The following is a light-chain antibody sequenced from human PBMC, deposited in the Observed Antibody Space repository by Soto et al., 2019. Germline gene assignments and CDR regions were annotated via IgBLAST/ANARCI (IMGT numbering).Light chain of an antibody. CDR1: HSVNGDY. V-gene: IGKV3-20*01. CDR2: AAS. Sequence: EFVLTQSPVTLSLSPGERATLCFSASHSVNGDYLAWYQQKPGQAPRLLIYAASSRAAGIPGRFSGSGSGTAFTLTISRLEPEDFAVYFCHQYGTSPWTFGQGTKVDI. J-gene: IGKJ1*01. CDR3: HQYGTSPWT.